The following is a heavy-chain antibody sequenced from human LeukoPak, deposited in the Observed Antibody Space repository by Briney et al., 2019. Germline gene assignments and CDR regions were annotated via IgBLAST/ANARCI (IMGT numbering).Heavy chain of an antibody. D-gene: IGHD2-21*01. V-gene: IGHV1-69*05. J-gene: IGHJ4*02. CDR3: ARCLGYCDGDNCSFTSLDH. CDR1: GGTFSTYA. CDR2: ILPILKTA. Sequence: GASVKVSCKASGGTFSTYALNWVRQAPGQGLEWMGGILPILKTANYAPKFQGRVTFTTDESTSTAYMELDSLTSEDTAVYYCARCLGYCDGDNCSFTSLDHWGLGTLVTVSS.